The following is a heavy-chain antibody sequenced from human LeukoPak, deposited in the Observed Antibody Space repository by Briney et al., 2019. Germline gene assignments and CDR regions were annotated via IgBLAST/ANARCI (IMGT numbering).Heavy chain of an antibody. CDR3: ARPYGSALYYYYGMDV. D-gene: IGHD3-10*01. V-gene: IGHV1-18*01. Sequence: ASVKVSCKASGYTFTSYGISWVRQAPGQGLEWMGWISAYNGNTNYAQKLQGRVTMTTDTSTSTAYMELRSLRSDDTAVYYCARPYGSALYYYYGMDVWGQGTTVTVSS. CDR1: GYTFTSYG. J-gene: IGHJ6*02. CDR2: ISAYNGNT.